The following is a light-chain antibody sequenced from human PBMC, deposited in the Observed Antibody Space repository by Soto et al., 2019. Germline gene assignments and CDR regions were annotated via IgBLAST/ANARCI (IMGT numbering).Light chain of an antibody. CDR1: TGAVTSDFH. J-gene: IGLJ1*01. V-gene: IGLV7-43*01. Sequence: QAVVTQEPSLTVSPGGTVTLTCGSSTGAVTSDFHPNWFQQKPGQAPRALMYSTSNKHSWTPARFSGSLLGGTAALTVSGVQPEDEAEYYCLLSHSGPHVFGTGTKLTVL. CDR3: LLSHSGPHV. CDR2: STS.